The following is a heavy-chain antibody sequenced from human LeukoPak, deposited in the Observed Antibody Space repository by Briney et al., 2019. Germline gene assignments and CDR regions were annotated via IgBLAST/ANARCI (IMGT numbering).Heavy chain of an antibody. CDR1: GGSISSSSYY. D-gene: IGHD7-27*01. Sequence: PSETLSLTCTVSGGSISSSSYYWGWIRQPPGKGLEWIGSIYYSGSTYYNPSLKSRVTISVDTSKNQFSLKLSSVTAADTAVYYCARLNTQNWGIDYWGQGTLVTVSS. J-gene: IGHJ4*02. CDR2: IYYSGST. V-gene: IGHV4-39*01. CDR3: ARLNTQNWGIDY.